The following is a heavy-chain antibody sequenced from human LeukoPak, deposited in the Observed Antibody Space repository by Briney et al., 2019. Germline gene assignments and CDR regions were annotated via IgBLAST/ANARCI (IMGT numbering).Heavy chain of an antibody. Sequence: SVKVSCKASGGTFSSYAISWVRQAPGQGLEWMGGIIPIFGTANYAQKFQGRVTITADESTSTAYMELSSLRSEDTAVYYCASRSHCYDSSGYFLRGQGTLVTVSS. V-gene: IGHV1-69*13. J-gene: IGHJ4*02. CDR3: ASRSHCYDSSGYFL. D-gene: IGHD3-22*01. CDR1: GGTFSSYA. CDR2: IIPIFGTA.